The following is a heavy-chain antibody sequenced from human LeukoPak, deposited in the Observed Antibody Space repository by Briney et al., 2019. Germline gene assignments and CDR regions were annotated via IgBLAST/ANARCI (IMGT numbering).Heavy chain of an antibody. CDR2: ISGSGGTT. Sequence: GGSLRLSCAASGITFSSYAMSWVRQAPGKGLEWVSTISGSGGTTYYTDSVKGRFTISRDNSKNTLYLKMNSLRAEDTAVYYCAKGSASSWYLLSFWYFDLWGRGTLVTVSS. J-gene: IGHJ2*01. CDR1: GITFSSYA. D-gene: IGHD6-13*01. V-gene: IGHV3-23*01. CDR3: AKGSASSWYLLSFWYFDL.